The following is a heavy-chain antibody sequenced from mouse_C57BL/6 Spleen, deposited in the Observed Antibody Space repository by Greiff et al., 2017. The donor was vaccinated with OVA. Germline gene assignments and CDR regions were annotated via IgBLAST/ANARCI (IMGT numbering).Heavy chain of an antibody. V-gene: IGHV5-4*01. J-gene: IGHJ2*01. CDR1: GFTFSSYA. Sequence: EVKLMESGGGLVKPGGSLKLSCAASGFTFSSYAMSWVRQTPEKRLEWVATISDGGSYTYYPDNVKGRFTISRDNAKNNLYLQMSHLKSEDTAMYYCARDHDYEGYAMDYWGQGTTLTVSS. CDR3: ARDHDYEGYAMDY. CDR2: ISDGGSYT. D-gene: IGHD2-4*01.